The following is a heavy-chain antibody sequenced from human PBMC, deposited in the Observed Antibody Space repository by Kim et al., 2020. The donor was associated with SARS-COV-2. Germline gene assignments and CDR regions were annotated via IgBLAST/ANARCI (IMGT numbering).Heavy chain of an antibody. V-gene: IGHV4-59*01. CDR3: ARNYDSSGYAPFDY. D-gene: IGHD3-22*01. J-gene: IGHJ4*02. Sequence: TPSLKSRVTISVDTSKNQFSLKLSSVTAADTAVYYCARNYDSSGYAPFDYWGQGTLVTVSS.